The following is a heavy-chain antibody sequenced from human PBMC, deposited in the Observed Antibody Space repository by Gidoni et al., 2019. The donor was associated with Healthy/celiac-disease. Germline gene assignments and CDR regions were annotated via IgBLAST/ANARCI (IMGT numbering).Heavy chain of an antibody. CDR1: GFTFSNAW. Sequence: EVQLVESGGGLVKPGGSLRLPCAASGFTFSNAWMSWVRQAPGKGLEWVGRIKSKTDGGTTDYAAPVKGRFTISRDDSKNTLYLQMNSLKTEDTAVYYCTTATPRIFVFDYWGQGTLVTVSS. CDR3: TTATPRIFVFDY. CDR2: IKSKTDGGTT. V-gene: IGHV3-15*01. J-gene: IGHJ4*02.